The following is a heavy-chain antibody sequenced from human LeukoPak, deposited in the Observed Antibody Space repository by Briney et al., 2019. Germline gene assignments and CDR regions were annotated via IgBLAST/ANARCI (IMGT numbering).Heavy chain of an antibody. CDR2: IYYSGST. V-gene: IGHV4-59*11. CDR3: ARVYDYVWGSYRLLDAFDI. J-gene: IGHJ3*02. Sequence: SETLSLTCTVSGGSISSHYWSWIRQPPGKGLEWIGYIYYSGSTNYNPSLKSRVTISVDTSKNQFSLRLSSVTAADTAVYYCARVYDYVWGSYRLLDAFDIWGQGTMVTVSS. CDR1: GGSISSHY. D-gene: IGHD3-16*02.